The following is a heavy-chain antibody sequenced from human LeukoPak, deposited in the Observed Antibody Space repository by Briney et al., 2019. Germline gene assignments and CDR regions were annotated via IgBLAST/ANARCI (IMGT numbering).Heavy chain of an antibody. Sequence: GGSLRLSCAASGFTFSSYSMNWVRQAPGKGLEWVSSIISSNYIYYADSVKGRFTISRDNAKNSLYLQMSSLRAEDTAVYYCARDYSSSWDTFDFWGQGTLVTVSS. J-gene: IGHJ4*02. CDR1: GFTFSSYS. V-gene: IGHV3-21*01. CDR2: IISSNYI. CDR3: ARDYSSSWDTFDF. D-gene: IGHD6-13*01.